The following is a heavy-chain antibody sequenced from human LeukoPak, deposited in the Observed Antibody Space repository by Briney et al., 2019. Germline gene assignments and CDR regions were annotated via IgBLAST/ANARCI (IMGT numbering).Heavy chain of an antibody. J-gene: IGHJ4*02. CDR1: GYTFTGYY. CDR3: ARDRGDYYGSGSYFDY. V-gene: IGHV1-2*02. D-gene: IGHD3-10*01. Sequence: GASVKVSCKASGYTFTGYYIHWVRQAPGRGLEWMGWINPNSGGTNYAQKFQGRVTMTRDTSITTAYMDLSRLQSDDTAVYYCARDRGDYYGSGSYFDYWGQGTLVTVSS. CDR2: INPNSGGT.